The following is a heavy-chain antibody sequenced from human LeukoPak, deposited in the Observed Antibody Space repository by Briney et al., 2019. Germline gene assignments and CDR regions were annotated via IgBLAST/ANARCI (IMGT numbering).Heavy chain of an antibody. J-gene: IGHJ4*02. D-gene: IGHD3-3*01. Sequence: GGSLRLSCAASGFTFSSYAMSWVRQAPGKGLEWVSAISGSGGSTYYADSVKGRFTISRDNSKNTLYLQMNSLRAEDTAVYYCAKAEESYYDFWSGYSNYFDYWGQGTLVTVSS. CDR1: GFTFSSYA. CDR2: ISGSGGST. V-gene: IGHV3-23*01. CDR3: AKAEESYYDFWSGYSNYFDY.